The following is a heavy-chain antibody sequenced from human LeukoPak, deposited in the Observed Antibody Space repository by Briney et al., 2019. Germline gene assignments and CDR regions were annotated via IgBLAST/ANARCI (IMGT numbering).Heavy chain of an antibody. Sequence: SGTLSLTCAVSGDSITSHSWWSWVRPPPGKGLEWIGEVHHGGASNYDPSLESRVTISVDKSKNRFSLNLRSVTAADTATYYCASHVTVLGTRGFDFWGRGTLVTVS. CDR3: ASHVTVLGTRGFDF. J-gene: IGHJ4*02. CDR2: VHHGGAS. V-gene: IGHV4-4*02. CDR1: GDSITSHSW. D-gene: IGHD6-19*01.